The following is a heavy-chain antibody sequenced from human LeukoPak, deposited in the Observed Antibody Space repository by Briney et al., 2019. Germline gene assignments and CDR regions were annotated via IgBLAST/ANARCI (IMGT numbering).Heavy chain of an antibody. CDR1: GVILSKHY. CDR3: ATIHGIRVLLTA. V-gene: IGHV3-66*01. D-gene: IGHD2-8*02. Sequence: PGGSLSLSCAASGVILSKHYTSGVRQAPGKGLEWVSVIYSGGSTFYADSVKGRFTISRDNSKNTLYLQMNSLRADDTAVYYCATIHGIRVLLTAWGQGTLVTVSS. J-gene: IGHJ1*01. CDR2: IYSGGST.